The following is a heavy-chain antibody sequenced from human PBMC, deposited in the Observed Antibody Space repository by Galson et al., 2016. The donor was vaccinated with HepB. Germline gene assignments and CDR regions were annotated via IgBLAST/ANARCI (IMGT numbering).Heavy chain of an antibody. CDR3: VKDRGRGGPY. J-gene: IGHJ4*02. CDR2: ISSNGGST. CDR1: GFTFSGDA. Sequence: SLRLSCAASGFTFSGDALHWVRQAPGKGLEYVSAISSNGGSTYYADSVKGRFTISRDNSKNTLSLQMSSLRAEDTAVYYCVKDRGRGGPYWGQGTRVTVSS. V-gene: IGHV3-64D*06. D-gene: IGHD3-10*01.